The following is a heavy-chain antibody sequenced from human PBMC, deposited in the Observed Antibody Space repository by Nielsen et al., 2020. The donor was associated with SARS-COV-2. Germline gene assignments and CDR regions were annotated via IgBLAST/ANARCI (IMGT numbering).Heavy chain of an antibody. CDR2: ISWDGGST. Sequence: GESLKISCAASGFTFSSYWMHWVRQAPGKGLEWVSLISWDGGSTYYADSVKGRFTISRDNSKNSLYLQMNSLRTEDTALYYCAKSMGNPYYYYGMDVWGQGTTVTVSS. CDR1: GFTFSSYW. J-gene: IGHJ6*02. CDR3: AKSMGNPYYYYGMDV. V-gene: IGHV3-43*01. D-gene: IGHD2/OR15-2a*01.